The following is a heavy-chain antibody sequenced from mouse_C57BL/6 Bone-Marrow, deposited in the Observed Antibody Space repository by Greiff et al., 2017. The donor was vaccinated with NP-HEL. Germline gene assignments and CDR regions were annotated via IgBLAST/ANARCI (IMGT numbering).Heavy chain of an antibody. CDR2: IYPGSGNT. D-gene: IGHD2-3*01. J-gene: IGHJ2*01. CDR1: GYTFTDYY. V-gene: IGHV1-76*01. Sequence: VQLQQSGAELVRPGASVKLSCKASGYTFTDYYINWVKQRPGQGLEWIARIYPGSGNTYYNEKFKGKATLTAEKSSSTAYMQLSSLTSEDSAVYFCARGGYSLGCWGQGTTLTVSS. CDR3: ARGGYSLGC.